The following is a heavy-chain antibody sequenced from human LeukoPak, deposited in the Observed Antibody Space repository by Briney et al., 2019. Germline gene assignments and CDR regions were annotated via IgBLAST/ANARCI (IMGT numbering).Heavy chain of an antibody. J-gene: IGHJ4*02. D-gene: IGHD2-15*01. CDR3: VRAQKGGRNFDR. V-gene: IGHV3-7*05. CDR1: EFXLSIYW. CDR2: INQDGSEK. Sequence: PGGSLRLSCAASEFXLSIYWISWVRQAPGKGLEWVANINQDGSEKYYVDSVKGRFTISRDNAKNSLYLQMNTLRAEDTAVYYCVRAQKGGRNFDRWGQGALVTASS.